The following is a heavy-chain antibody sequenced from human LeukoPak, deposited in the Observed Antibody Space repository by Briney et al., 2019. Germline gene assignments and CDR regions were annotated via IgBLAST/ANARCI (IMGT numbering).Heavy chain of an antibody. D-gene: IGHD3-10*01. V-gene: IGHV1-2*04. CDR3: ARVRVRGVIANWFDP. CDR2: INPNSGGT. CDR1: GYTFTGYY. Sequence: EASVKVSCKASGYTFTGYYMHWVRQAPGQGLEWMGWINPNSGGTNYAQKFQGWVTMTRDTSISTAYMELSRLRSDDTAVYYCARVRVRGVIANWFDPWGQGTLVTVSS. J-gene: IGHJ5*02.